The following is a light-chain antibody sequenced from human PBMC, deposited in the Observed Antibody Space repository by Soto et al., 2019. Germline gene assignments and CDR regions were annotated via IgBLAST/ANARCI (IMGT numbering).Light chain of an antibody. CDR2: GAS. J-gene: IGKJ5*01. CDR1: QSVSSK. V-gene: IGKV3-15*01. Sequence: EIVMTQSPATLSVSPGEGATLSCRASQSVSSKLAWYQQKPGQAPRLLIYGASTRATGIPARFSGSGSGTDFTLTISSLEPEDSAVYYCQQRHMWPITFGQGALLEVK. CDR3: QQRHMWPIT.